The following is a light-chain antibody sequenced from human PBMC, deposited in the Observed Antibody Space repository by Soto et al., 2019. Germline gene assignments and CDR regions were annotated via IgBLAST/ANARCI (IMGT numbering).Light chain of an antibody. CDR2: EVS. V-gene: IGLV2-14*01. CDR1: SSDVGGYNF. CDR3: YSYADKSLFA. J-gene: IGLJ2*01. Sequence: QSVLTQPASVSGSPGQSITISCTGTSSDVGGYNFVSWYQQHPGKAPNLMNYEVSNRPSGLSNRFSGSKSGNTASRTISVLQPEDEADYYCYSYADKSLFAFGAGTKLTVL.